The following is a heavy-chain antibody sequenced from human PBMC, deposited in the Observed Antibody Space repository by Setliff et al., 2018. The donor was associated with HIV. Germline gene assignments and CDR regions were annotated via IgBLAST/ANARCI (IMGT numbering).Heavy chain of an antibody. Sequence: SETLSLTCTVSGGSISSGTYYWSWIRQPAGKGLEWIGHIYTSGSTNYKPSLKSRLTISVDTSKNQFSLKLRSVTAADTAVYYCARTVPHSAAQDAFDIWGQGTVVTVSS. J-gene: IGHJ3*02. CDR1: GGSISSGTYY. V-gene: IGHV4-61*09. CDR2: IYTSGST. D-gene: IGHD4-4*01. CDR3: ARTVPHSAAQDAFDI.